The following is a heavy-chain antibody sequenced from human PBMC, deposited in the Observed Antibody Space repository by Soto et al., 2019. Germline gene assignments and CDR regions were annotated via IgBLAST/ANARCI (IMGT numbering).Heavy chain of an antibody. J-gene: IGHJ6*03. CDR3: ARDGIVVVPADLYYYYYYMDV. CDR1: GFTFSSYS. D-gene: IGHD2-2*01. Sequence: GGSLRLSCAASGFTFSSYSMNWVRQAPGKGLEWVSYISSSSSTIYYADSVKGRFTISRDNAKNSLYLQMNSLRAEDTAVYYCARDGIVVVPADLYYYYYYMDVWGKGTTVTSP. CDR2: ISSSSSTI. V-gene: IGHV3-48*01.